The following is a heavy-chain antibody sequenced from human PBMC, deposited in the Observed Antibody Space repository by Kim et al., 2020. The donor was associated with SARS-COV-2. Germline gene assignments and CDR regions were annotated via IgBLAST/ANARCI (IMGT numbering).Heavy chain of an antibody. Sequence: ASVKVSCKASGYSFTDYSVHWVRQAPGQGLEWMGWINPNSGGTKYAQKFQGKVTMTTDTSISTAYMELSSLRSDDTAVYFCARAVAYCRGGRCYPCGQGT. V-gene: IGHV1-2*02. D-gene: IGHD2-15*01. CDR2: INPNSGGT. J-gene: IGHJ5*02. CDR3: ARAVAYCRGGRCYP. CDR1: GYSFTDYS.